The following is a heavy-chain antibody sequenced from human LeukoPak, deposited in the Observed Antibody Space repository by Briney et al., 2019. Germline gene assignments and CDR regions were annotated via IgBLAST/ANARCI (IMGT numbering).Heavy chain of an antibody. CDR2: IYYTGNT. CDR3: ARLVAAGRKPFDP. CDR1: GASISNYY. Sequence: ASETLSLTCTVSGASISNYYWSWIRQPPGKGLEWIADIYYTGNTNYNPSLKSRVTISVDTSKNLFSLKLSSVTAADTAVYYCARLVAAGRKPFDPWGQGTLVTVSS. J-gene: IGHJ5*02. D-gene: IGHD6-13*01. V-gene: IGHV4-59*08.